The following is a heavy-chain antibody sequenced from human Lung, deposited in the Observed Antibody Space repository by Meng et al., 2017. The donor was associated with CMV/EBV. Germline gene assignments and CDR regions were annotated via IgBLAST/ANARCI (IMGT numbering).Heavy chain of an antibody. Sequence: GESXKISCAASGFTLSNYWMTWVRQVPGKGLEWVANIIQDGSEVLYVESVKGRFTISRDNDEESLFLQMNSLGAEDTAVYYCARRRGSSSFDYWGQGTLVTVSS. D-gene: IGHD1-26*01. CDR1: GFTLSNYW. J-gene: IGHJ4*02. CDR3: ARRRGSSSFDY. CDR2: IIQDGSEV. V-gene: IGHV3-7*01.